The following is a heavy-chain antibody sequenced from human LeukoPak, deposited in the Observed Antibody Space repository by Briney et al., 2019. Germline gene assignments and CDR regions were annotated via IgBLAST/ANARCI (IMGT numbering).Heavy chain of an antibody. CDR2: ISYDGSNK. D-gene: IGHD3-22*01. Sequence: PGGSLRLSCAASGFTFRSYTMHWVRQAPGKGLEWVAVISYDGSNKYYADSVKGRFTISRDNSKNTLYLQMNSLRAEDTAVYYCAREGTIAYYYDSSGYIDYWGQGTLVTVSS. CDR1: GFTFRSYT. V-gene: IGHV3-30*04. CDR3: AREGTIAYYYDSSGYIDY. J-gene: IGHJ4*02.